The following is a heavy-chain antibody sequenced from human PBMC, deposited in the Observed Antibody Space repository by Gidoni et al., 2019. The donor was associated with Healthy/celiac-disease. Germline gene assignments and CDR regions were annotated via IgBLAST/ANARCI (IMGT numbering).Heavy chain of an antibody. CDR2: ISGSCGST. CDR1: GFPFSSYA. J-gene: IGHJ6*02. Sequence: EVQLLESGGGLVQPGGSLRLSCAASGFPFSSYALSWVRQAPGKGLEWVSAISGSCGSTYYADAVKGRFTISRDNSKNTLYLQMNSLRAEDTAVYYCAKDRVVVSPGWSVGEHGMDVWGQGTTVTVSS. V-gene: IGHV3-23*01. D-gene: IGHD2-15*01. CDR3: AKDRVVVSPGWSVGEHGMDV.